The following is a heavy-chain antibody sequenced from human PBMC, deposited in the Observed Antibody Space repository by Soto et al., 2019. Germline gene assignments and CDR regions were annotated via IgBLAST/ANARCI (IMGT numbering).Heavy chain of an antibody. CDR3: ARGGTTMVLCPVDY. V-gene: IGHV4-61*01. D-gene: IGHD5-18*01. Sequence: KASETLSLTCAASGGSVSRGPYYYSWIRQPPGKGLEWIGYIYFSGSTNYNPSLKSRVTISLDTSKNQFSLKLSSVTAADTAVYYCARGGTTMVLCPVDYWCQGILVTVSS. CDR2: IYFSGST. CDR1: GGSVSRGPYY. J-gene: IGHJ4*02.